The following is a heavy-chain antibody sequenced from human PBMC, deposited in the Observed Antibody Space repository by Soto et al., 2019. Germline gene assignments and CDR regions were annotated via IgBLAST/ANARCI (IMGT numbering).Heavy chain of an antibody. D-gene: IGHD6-19*01. CDR3: TRALYSSSGWKESWGVFDY. J-gene: IGHJ4*02. CDR1: GFIFDDQY. CDR2: IRNKAHSYST. Sequence: GGSLRLSCAVSGFIFDDQYMDWVRQAPGKGLEWVGRIRNKAHSYSTAYAASVRGRFTLSRDDSKNSVYLQMNSLKTEDTAVYYCTRALYSSSGWKESWGVFDYWGQGTLVTVSS. V-gene: IGHV3-72*01.